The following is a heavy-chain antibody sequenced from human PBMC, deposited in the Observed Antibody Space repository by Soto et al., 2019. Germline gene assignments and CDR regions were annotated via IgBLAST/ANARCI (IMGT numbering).Heavy chain of an antibody. CDR1: GFTFSSYG. V-gene: IGHV3-33*01. CDR3: ARERSSSGYAFGMDV. CDR2: IWYDGSNK. Sequence: QVQLVESGGGVVQPGRSLRLSCAASGFTFSSYGMHWVRQAPGKGLEWVAVIWYDGSNKYYADSVEGRFTISRDNSKNTLYLQMNSLRAEDTAVYYCARERSSSGYAFGMDVWGQGTTVTVSS. D-gene: IGHD3-22*01. J-gene: IGHJ6*02.